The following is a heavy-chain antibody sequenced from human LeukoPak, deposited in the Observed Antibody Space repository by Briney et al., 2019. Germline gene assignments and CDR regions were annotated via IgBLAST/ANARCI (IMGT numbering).Heavy chain of an antibody. D-gene: IGHD3-22*01. V-gene: IGHV1-69*05. CDR3: ASSVTAYYDSSGYDY. CDR1: GGTFSSYA. J-gene: IGHJ4*02. CDR2: IIPIFGTA. Sequence: SVKVSCKASGGTFSSYAISWVRQAPGQGLEWMGGIIPIFGTANYAQKFQGRVTITTDESTSTAYMELSSLRSEDTAVYYCASSVTAYYDSSGYDYWGQGTLVTVSS.